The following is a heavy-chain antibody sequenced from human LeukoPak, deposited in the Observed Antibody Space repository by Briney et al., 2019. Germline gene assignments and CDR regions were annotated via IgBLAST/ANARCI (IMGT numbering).Heavy chain of an antibody. CDR1: GFTFSSYG. Sequence: GGSLRLSCAASGFTFSSYGMHWVRQAPGKGLEWVAFIRYDGSNKYYADSVKGRFTISRDNSKNTLYLQMNSLRAEDTAVYYCAKDRFTWFGEVPAGFDYWGQGTLVTVSS. D-gene: IGHD3-10*01. V-gene: IGHV3-30*02. CDR3: AKDRFTWFGEVPAGFDY. CDR2: IRYDGSNK. J-gene: IGHJ4*02.